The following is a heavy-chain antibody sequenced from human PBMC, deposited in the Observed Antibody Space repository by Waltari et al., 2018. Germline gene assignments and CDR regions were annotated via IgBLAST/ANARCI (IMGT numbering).Heavy chain of an antibody. Sequence: EVQLVESGGGLVKPGGSLRLSCAASGFTFSRYSMNWVRQAPGKGLEWVSSISSSSSYIYYADSVKGRFTISRDNAKNSLYLQMNSLRAEDTAVYYCATIAVAGTEYFDYWGQGTLVTVSS. CDR2: ISSSSSYI. V-gene: IGHV3-21*01. CDR3: ATIAVAGTEYFDY. J-gene: IGHJ4*02. D-gene: IGHD6-19*01. CDR1: GFTFSRYS.